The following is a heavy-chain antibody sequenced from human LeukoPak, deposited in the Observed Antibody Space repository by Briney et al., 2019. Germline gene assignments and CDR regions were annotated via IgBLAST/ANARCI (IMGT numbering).Heavy chain of an antibody. D-gene: IGHD5-24*01. CDR3: ARDGPVEMATIWDPNLLDY. V-gene: IGHV1-46*01. CDR1: GYTFTSYY. Sequence: ASVKVYCKASGYTFTSYYMHWVRQAPGQGLEWMGIINPSGGSTSYAQKFQGRVTMTRDTSTSTVYMELSSLRSEDTAVYYCARDGPVEMATIWDPNLLDYWGQGTLVTVSS. J-gene: IGHJ4*02. CDR2: INPSGGST.